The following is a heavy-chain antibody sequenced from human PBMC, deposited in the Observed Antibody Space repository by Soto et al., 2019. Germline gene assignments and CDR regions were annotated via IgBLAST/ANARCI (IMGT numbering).Heavy chain of an antibody. J-gene: IGHJ4*01. Sequence: QVQLVQSGAEVKKPGASVKVSCKASGYTFTSYAMHWVRQAPGQRLEWMGWINAGNGNTKYSQKFQGRVTITRDTAASTDYMEVSSLRSEDTAVYYCASLPKNSSRWRFDYWGQGTLVTVSS. CDR3: ASLPKNSSRWRFDY. V-gene: IGHV1-3*01. D-gene: IGHD6-19*01. CDR1: GYTFTSYA. CDR2: INAGNGNT.